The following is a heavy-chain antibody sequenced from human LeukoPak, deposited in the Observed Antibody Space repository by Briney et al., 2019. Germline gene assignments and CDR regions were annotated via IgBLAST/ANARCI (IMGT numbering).Heavy chain of an antibody. D-gene: IGHD6-13*01. CDR1: GFTFSDYG. V-gene: IGHV3-15*01. CDR2: IKSKSNGGTT. CDR3: TTNAAVGTWEVFDY. Sequence: GTSLGLSCAASGFTFSDYGMHWVRQAPGKGLEWVGRIKSKSNGGTTDYAAPVKGRFTISRDDTKNTVFLQMNSVKTEDTALYYCTTNAAVGTWEVFDYWGQGSLVTVSS. J-gene: IGHJ4*02.